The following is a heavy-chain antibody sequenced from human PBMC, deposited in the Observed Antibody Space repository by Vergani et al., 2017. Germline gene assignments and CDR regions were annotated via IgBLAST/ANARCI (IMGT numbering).Heavy chain of an antibody. Sequence: QVQLQESGPGLVRPSETLSLTRTVSGGPLSGYYWNWIRQTPGEGRVWIGYDEDSGYFNYNPPLKTRVSMSSDTSNNQFSLTLGSVTVAATAVSYCARSIVSRNPPDYFDNWGQGTLVTVSS. CDR1: GGPLSGYY. CDR2: DEDSGYF. J-gene: IGHJ4*02. V-gene: IGHV4-59*01. CDR3: ARSIVSRNPPDYFDN. D-gene: IGHD1-14*01.